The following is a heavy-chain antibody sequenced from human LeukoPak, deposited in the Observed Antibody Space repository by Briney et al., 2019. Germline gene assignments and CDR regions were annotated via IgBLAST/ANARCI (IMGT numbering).Heavy chain of an antibody. D-gene: IGHD1-14*01. CDR2: FDPEDGET. V-gene: IGHV1-24*01. J-gene: IGHJ5*02. Sequence: ASVKVSCKVSGYTLTELSMHWVRQAPGKGLEWMGGFDPEDGETIYAQKFQGRVTMTEDTSTDTAYMELSSLRSEDTAVYYCARDEPSDHWFDPWGQGTLVTVSS. CDR3: ARDEPSDHWFDP. CDR1: GYTLTELS.